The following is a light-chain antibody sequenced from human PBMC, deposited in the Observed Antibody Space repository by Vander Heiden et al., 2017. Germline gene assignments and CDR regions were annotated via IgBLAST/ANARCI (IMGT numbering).Light chain of an antibody. CDR2: KAS. CDR1: QNINNR. J-gene: IGKJ1*01. Sequence: DIQMTQSPSTLAASVGDRVTITCRASQNINNRLAWYQQRPGKAPKLLIYKASTLESGVASRFSGSGSGTEFTLTISSLQPDDFATYYCHQYNSYSPSTFGQGTQVEIK. V-gene: IGKV1-5*03. CDR3: HQYNSYSPST.